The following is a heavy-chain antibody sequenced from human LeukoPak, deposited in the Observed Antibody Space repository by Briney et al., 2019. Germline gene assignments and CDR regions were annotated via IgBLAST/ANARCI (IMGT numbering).Heavy chain of an antibody. Sequence: GGSLRLPCAASGFTFSSYWMHWVRQALGKGLVWVSRINSDGSSTTYADSVKGRFTISRDNAKNTLYLQMNSLRAEDTAVYYCARPYQLPQWSNWFDPWGQGTLVTVSS. D-gene: IGHD2-2*01. CDR3: ARPYQLPQWSNWFDP. CDR2: INSDGSST. V-gene: IGHV3-74*01. CDR1: GFTFSSYW. J-gene: IGHJ5*02.